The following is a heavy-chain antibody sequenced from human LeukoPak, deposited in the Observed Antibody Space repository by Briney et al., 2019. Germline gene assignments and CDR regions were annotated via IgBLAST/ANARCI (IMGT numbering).Heavy chain of an antibody. D-gene: IGHD5/OR15-5a*01. CDR2: IYYSGST. V-gene: IGHV4-30-4*08. CDR3: ARGASSVNRVHAFDI. J-gene: IGHJ3*02. CDR1: GGSISSGDYY. Sequence: PSQTLSLTCTVSGGSISSGDYYWSWIRQPPGKGLEWIGYIYYSGSTYCNPSLKSRVTISIDTSKNQFSLKLSSVTAADTAVYYCARGASSVNRVHAFDIWGQGTMVTVSS.